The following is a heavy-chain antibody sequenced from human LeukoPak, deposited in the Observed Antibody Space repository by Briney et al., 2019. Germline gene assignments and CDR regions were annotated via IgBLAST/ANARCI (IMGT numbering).Heavy chain of an antibody. V-gene: IGHV4-39*07. Sequence: SQTLSLTCTVSGGSISSSSYYWGWIRQPPGKGLEWIGSIYYSGSTYYNPSLKSRVTISVDTSKNQFSLKLSSVTAADTAVYYCARAGVSGSWPYYYYGMDVWGQGTTVTVSS. CDR2: IYYSGST. CDR3: ARAGVSGSWPYYYYGMDV. J-gene: IGHJ6*02. D-gene: IGHD1-26*01. CDR1: GGSISSSSYY.